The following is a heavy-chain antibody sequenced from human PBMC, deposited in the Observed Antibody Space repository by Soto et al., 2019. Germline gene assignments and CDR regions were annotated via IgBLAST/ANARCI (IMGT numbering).Heavy chain of an antibody. CDR2: ISYDGSNK. Sequence: QVQLVESGGGVVQPGRSLRLSCAASGFTFSSYGMHWVRQAPVKGLERVAVISYDGSNKYYADSVKGRFTISRDNSKNTLYLQMNSLRAEDTAVYYCAKGSTGEDNYMDVWGKGTTVTVSS. CDR3: AKGSTGEDNYMDV. J-gene: IGHJ6*03. V-gene: IGHV3-30*18. D-gene: IGHD2-2*01. CDR1: GFTFSSYG.